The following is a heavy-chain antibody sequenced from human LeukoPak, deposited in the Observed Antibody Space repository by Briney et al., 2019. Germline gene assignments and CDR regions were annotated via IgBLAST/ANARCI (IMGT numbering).Heavy chain of an antibody. J-gene: IGHJ5*02. D-gene: IGHD2-2*03. V-gene: IGHV3-30*02. CDR3: AKGAHPLDIVVVPAVTP. CDR1: GFTFSSYE. Sequence: GGSLRLSCAASGFTFSSYEMNWVRQAPGKGLEWVAFIRYDGSNKYYADSVKGRFTISRDNSKNTLYLQMNSLRAEDTAVYYCAKGAHPLDIVVVPAVTPWGQGTLVTVSS. CDR2: IRYDGSNK.